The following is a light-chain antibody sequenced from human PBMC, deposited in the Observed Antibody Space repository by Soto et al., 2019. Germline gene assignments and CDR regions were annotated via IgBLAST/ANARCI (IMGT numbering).Light chain of an antibody. V-gene: IGKV1-39*01. CDR2: AAS. Sequence: DIQMTQSPSSLSASAGDRVTITCRASQSITGYLNWYQQKPGRAPKLLIYAASSLQSGVPSRFSGSGSGTDFTLTISSLQPEDFATYYCQQSNSAPPWTFGQGTKVDIK. J-gene: IGKJ1*01. CDR1: QSITGY. CDR3: QQSNSAPPWT.